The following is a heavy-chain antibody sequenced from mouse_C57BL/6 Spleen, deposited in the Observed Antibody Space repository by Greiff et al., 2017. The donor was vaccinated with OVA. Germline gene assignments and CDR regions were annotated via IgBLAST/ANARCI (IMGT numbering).Heavy chain of an antibody. J-gene: IGHJ1*03. V-gene: IGHV5-6*01. CDR1: GFTFSSYG. CDR3: ARRDEGYFDV. D-gene: IGHD3-3*01. Sequence: EVKLMESGGDLVKPGGSLKLSCAASGFTFSSYGMSWVRQTPDQRLEWVATISSGGSYTYYPDSVKGRFTISRDNAKNTLYLQMSSLKSEDTAMYYWARRDEGYFDVWGTGTTVTVSS. CDR2: ISSGGSYT.